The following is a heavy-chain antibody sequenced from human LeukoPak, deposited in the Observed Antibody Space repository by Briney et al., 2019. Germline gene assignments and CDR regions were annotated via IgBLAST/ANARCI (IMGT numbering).Heavy chain of an antibody. D-gene: IGHD2-21*02. Sequence: PGGSLRLSCAASGFTFSSFCMSWVRQAPGKGLEWVANIKEDGSEKYYVDSVKGRFTISRDNAKNSLFLQMNSLRAEDTAVYYCARDLGGDYDYWGQGTLVTVSS. CDR2: IKEDGSEK. CDR3: ARDLGGDYDY. CDR1: GFTFSSFC. V-gene: IGHV3-7*01. J-gene: IGHJ4*02.